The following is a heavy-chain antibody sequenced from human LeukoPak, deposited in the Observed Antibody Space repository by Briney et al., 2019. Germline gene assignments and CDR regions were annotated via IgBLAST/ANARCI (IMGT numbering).Heavy chain of an antibody. V-gene: IGHV4-30-4*01. CDR3: ARVSSRWLQDYYFDY. CDR2: IYYSGST. CDR1: GGSISSGDYY. D-gene: IGHD5-24*01. J-gene: IGHJ4*02. Sequence: SETLSLTCTVSGGSISSGDYYWSWIRQPPGKGLEWMGYIYYSGSTYYNPSLKSRVTISVDTSKNQFSLKLSSVTAADTAVYYCARVSSRWLQDYYFDYWGQGTLVTVSS.